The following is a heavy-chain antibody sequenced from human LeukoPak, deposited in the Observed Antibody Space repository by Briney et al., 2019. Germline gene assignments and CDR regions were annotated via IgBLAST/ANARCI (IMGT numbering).Heavy chain of an antibody. CDR3: ARSGGWDSRGWFDP. CDR2: ISSSGSTI. Sequence: GGSLRLXCAASGFTFSDYYMSWIRQAPGKGLEWVSYISSSGSTIYYADSEKGRFTISRDNAKNSLYLQMNSLRAEDTAVYYCARSGGWDSRGWFDPWGQGTLVTVSS. V-gene: IGHV3-11*04. J-gene: IGHJ5*02. CDR1: GFTFSDYY. D-gene: IGHD1-26*01.